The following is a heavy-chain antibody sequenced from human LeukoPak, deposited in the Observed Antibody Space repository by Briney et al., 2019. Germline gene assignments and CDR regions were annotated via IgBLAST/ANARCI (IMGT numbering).Heavy chain of an antibody. CDR2: IKQDGILK. Sequence: PGGSLRLSCVGSGFTFRNYWMSWVRQAPGRGLDWVATIKQDGILKHYADSVKGRFTISRDNAENSLYLQMDSLRVDDTAVYYCARDGSLYDSSGYFPFDYWGQGTLVTVSS. CDR3: ARDGSLYDSSGYFPFDY. D-gene: IGHD3-22*01. V-gene: IGHV3-7*01. CDR1: GFTFRNYW. J-gene: IGHJ4*02.